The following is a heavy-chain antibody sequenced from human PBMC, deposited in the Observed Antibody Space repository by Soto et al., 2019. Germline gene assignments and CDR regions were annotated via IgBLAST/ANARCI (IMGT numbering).Heavy chain of an antibody. D-gene: IGHD3-10*01. CDR2: MNPKSGNT. CDR3: ARGTVRRKGWFDP. V-gene: IGHV1-8*01. CDR1: GYTFTSYD. J-gene: IGHJ5*02. Sequence: QVQLVQSGAAVKKPGASVQVSCKASGYTFTSYDINWVRQATGQGLEWIGWMNPKSGNTGYAQKCQGRVTMTRNTSISTAYMELSSLRSEDTAVYYCARGTVRRKGWFDPWGQGTLVTVSS.